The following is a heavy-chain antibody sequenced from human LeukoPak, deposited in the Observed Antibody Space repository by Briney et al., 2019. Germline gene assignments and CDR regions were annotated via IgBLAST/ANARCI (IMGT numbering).Heavy chain of an antibody. CDR1: GYTFTDYY. Sequence: ASVKVSCKASGYTFTDYYIHWVRQAPGQGLEWMGWINTNTGNPTYAQGFTGRFVFSLDTSVSTAYLQISSLKAEDTAVYYCARDGTEGEYSSPYWGQGTLVTVSS. CDR2: INTNTGNP. CDR3: ARDGTEGEYSSPY. D-gene: IGHD6-6*01. J-gene: IGHJ4*02. V-gene: IGHV7-4-1*02.